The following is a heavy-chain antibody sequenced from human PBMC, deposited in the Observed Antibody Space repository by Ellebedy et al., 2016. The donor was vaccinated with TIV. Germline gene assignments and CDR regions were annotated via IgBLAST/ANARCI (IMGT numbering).Heavy chain of an antibody. D-gene: IGHD6-13*01. J-gene: IGHJ4*02. CDR1: GFTFSHAS. Sequence: GESLKISCAASGFTFSHASMSWLRQAPGKGLEWVANINVEGDEQFYADFVRGRFTISRDNSKNSLYLQLSSLRADDSAQYYCARGGGSSSWYWRFWGQGAPVTV. V-gene: IGHV3-7*03. CDR3: ARGGGSSSWYWRF. CDR2: INVEGDEQ.